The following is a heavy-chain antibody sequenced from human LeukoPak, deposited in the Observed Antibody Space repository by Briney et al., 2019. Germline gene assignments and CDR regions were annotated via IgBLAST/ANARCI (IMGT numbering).Heavy chain of an antibody. CDR3: ARARRGSWYMYYFDY. V-gene: IGHV7-4-1*02. CDR1: GYNFITYP. CDR2: INTKTGNP. Sequence: ASVKVSCKASGYNFITYPMNWVRQAPGQGLEWMGRINTKTGNPTYAQGFTGRFVFSLDTSVSTAYLQISSLKAEDTAVYYCARARRGSWYMYYFDYWGQGTLVTVSS. D-gene: IGHD6-13*01. J-gene: IGHJ4*02.